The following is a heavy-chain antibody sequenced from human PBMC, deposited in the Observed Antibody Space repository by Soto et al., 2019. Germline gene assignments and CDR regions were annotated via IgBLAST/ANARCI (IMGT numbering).Heavy chain of an antibody. D-gene: IGHD3-9*01. CDR3: ASCAYYDILTGPHYYGMDV. CDR2: IIPIFGTA. CDR1: GGTFSSYA. J-gene: IGHJ6*02. V-gene: IGHV1-69*13. Sequence: SVKVSCKASGGTFSSYAISWVRQAPGQGLEWMGGIIPIFGTANYAQKFQGRVTITADESTSTAYMELSSLRSEDTAVYYCASCAYYDILTGPHYYGMDVWGQGTTVTVSS.